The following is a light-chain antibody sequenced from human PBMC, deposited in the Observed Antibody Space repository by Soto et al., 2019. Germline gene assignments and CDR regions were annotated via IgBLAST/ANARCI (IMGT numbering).Light chain of an antibody. V-gene: IGKV3-20*01. J-gene: IGKJ2*01. CDR1: QSFSSSY. CDR3: QQYSNSPYT. CDR2: GAS. Sequence: EIVLTQSPGTLSVSPGERAPLSCRASQSFSSSYLAWYQQKPGQAPRLLIYGASNRATGIPDRFSGSGSGTDFTLTVSRLEPEDFAVYYCQQYSNSPYTFGQGTKLEIK.